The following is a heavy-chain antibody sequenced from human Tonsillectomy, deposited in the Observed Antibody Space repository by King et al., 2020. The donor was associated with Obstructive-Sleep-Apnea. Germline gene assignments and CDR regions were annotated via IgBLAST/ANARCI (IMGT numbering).Heavy chain of an antibody. CDR2: ISYSGST. CDR1: GGSINSYY. Sequence: LQLQESGPGLVKPSETLSLTCTVSGGSINSYYWSWIRQTPGKGLEWIGYISYSGSTNYNPSLKSRVTISVDTSKHQFSLKLSSVTAADTAVYYCARDRVGRDGYNRFDYWGQGTLVTVSS. CDR3: ARDRVGRDGYNRFDY. V-gene: IGHV4-59*01. D-gene: IGHD5-24*01. J-gene: IGHJ4*02.